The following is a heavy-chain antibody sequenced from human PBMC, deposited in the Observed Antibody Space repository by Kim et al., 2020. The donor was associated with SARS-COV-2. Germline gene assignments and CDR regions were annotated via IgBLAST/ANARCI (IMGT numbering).Heavy chain of an antibody. J-gene: IGHJ6*02. CDR2: IDPSDSYT. CDR3: ARQEGYSYGYGYYYYGMDV. CDR1: GYSFTSYW. D-gene: IGHD5-18*01. Sequence: GESLKISCQGSGYSFTSYWISWVRQMPGKGLEWMGRIDPSDSYTNYSPSFQGHVTISADKSISTAYLQWSSLKASDTAMYYCARQEGYSYGYGYYYYGMDVWGQGTTVTVSS. V-gene: IGHV5-10-1*01.